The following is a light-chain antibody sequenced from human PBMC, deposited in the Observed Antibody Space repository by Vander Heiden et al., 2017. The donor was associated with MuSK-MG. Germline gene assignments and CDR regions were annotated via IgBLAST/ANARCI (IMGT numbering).Light chain of an antibody. J-gene: IGKJ4*01. Sequence: DIQMTQSPSSLSASVGDRVTITCRASQDIARYLNWYQHKPGKAPSLLIYAASSSQSGVPSRFSGSGSSTEFTLTINSLQPEDFATYYCQQSYSSPLSFGGGTEVVI. CDR1: QDIARY. V-gene: IGKV1-39*01. CDR2: AAS. CDR3: QQSYSSPLS.